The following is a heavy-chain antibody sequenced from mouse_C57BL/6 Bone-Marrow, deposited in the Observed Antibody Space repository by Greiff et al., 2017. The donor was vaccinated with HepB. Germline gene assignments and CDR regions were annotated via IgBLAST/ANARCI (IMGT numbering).Heavy chain of an antibody. V-gene: IGHV4-1*01. CDR3: ASLIYYYGSSYWYFDV. J-gene: IGHJ1*03. CDR1: GIDFSRYW. Sequence: EVKLMESGGGLVQPGGSLKLSCAASGIDFSRYWMSWVRRAPGKGLEWIGEINPDSSTINYAPSLKDKFIISRDNAKNTLYLQMSKVRSEDTALYYCASLIYYYGSSYWYFDVWGTGTTVTVSS. D-gene: IGHD1-1*01. CDR2: INPDSSTI.